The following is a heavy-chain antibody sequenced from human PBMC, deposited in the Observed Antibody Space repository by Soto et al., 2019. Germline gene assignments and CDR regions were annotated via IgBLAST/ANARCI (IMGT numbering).Heavy chain of an antibody. V-gene: IGHV1-58*02. Sequence: GASVKVSCKASGGTFSSYTISWGRQAPGQRLEWIGWIVVGSGNTNYAQKFQERVTITRDMSTSTAYMELSSLRSEDTAVYYCAEARWGSGWYPMDVWGQGTTVTVSS. D-gene: IGHD6-19*01. J-gene: IGHJ6*02. CDR1: GGTFSSYT. CDR2: IVVGSGNT. CDR3: AEARWGSGWYPMDV.